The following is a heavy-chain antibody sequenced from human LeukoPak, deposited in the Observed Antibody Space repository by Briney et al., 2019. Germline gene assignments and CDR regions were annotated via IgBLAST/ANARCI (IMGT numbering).Heavy chain of an antibody. J-gene: IGHJ6*02. CDR2: INPSGGST. V-gene: IGHV1-46*01. D-gene: IGHD6-19*01. CDR1: GYTFTSYY. CDR3: ATPLSGSGWYDYYYGMDV. Sequence: ASVKVSCKASGYTFTSYYMHWVRQAPGQGLEWMGIINPSGGSTSYEQKFQGRVTMTEDTSTDTAYMELSSLRSEDTAVYYCATPLSGSGWYDYYYGMDVWGQGTTVTVSS.